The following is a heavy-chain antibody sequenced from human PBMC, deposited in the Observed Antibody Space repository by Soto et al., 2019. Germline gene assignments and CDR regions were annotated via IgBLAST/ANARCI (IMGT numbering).Heavy chain of an antibody. J-gene: IGHJ4*02. CDR2: ISGSGGST. CDR3: AKDYCSRSSCCCYLDY. D-gene: IGHD2-2*01. CDR1: GFTFSNYA. Sequence: EVQLLESGGGLVQPGGSLRLSCAASGFTFSNYAMSWVRQAPGKGLEWVSAISGSGGSTYYADSVKGRFTISRDNSKNTLYLQMNSLRAEDTAVYYCAKDYCSRSSCCCYLDYWGQGTLVTVSS. V-gene: IGHV3-23*01.